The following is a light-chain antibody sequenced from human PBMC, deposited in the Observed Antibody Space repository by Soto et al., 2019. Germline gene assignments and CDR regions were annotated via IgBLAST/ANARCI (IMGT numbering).Light chain of an antibody. V-gene: IGLV8-61*01. CDR1: SGSVSTSNY. Sequence: QTVVTQEPSFSVSPGGTVTLTCGLTSGSVSTSNYPSWYQQTPGQTPRTLIYSTNFRSSGVPYRFSGSILGNKAALTITGAQADDESDYYCVLSLPRGVWEFGGGTKLTVL. CDR3: VLSLPRGVWE. J-gene: IGLJ3*02. CDR2: STN.